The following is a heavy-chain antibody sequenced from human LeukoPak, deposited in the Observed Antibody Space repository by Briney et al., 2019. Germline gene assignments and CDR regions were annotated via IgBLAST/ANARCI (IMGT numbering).Heavy chain of an antibody. CDR2: IIPIFGTA. V-gene: IGHV1-69*05. CDR1: GGTFSSYA. J-gene: IGHJ4*02. D-gene: IGHD2-21*02. CDR3: AKPHSSQGVTTLYLFDC. Sequence: SVKVSCKASGGTFSSYAISWVRQAPGQGLEWMGGIIPIFGTANYAQKFQGRVTITRETSASTAYMELSSLRSEDTAVYYCAKPHSSQGVTTLYLFDCWGQGTLVTVSS.